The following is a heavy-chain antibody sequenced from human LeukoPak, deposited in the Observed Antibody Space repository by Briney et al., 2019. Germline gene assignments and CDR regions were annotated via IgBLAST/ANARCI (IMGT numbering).Heavy chain of an antibody. CDR1: GYTFTSYY. J-gene: IGHJ5*02. D-gene: IGHD2-2*02. V-gene: IGHV1-46*01. Sequence: GASVKGSCKASGYTFTSYYMHCVRQAPGQGLKWMGIINPSGGSTSYAQKFQGRVTMTRDMSTSTVYMELSSLRSEDTAVYYCARHCSSTSCYTSGGFAPWGQGTLVTVSS. CDR3: ARHCSSTSCYTSGGFAP. CDR2: INPSGGST.